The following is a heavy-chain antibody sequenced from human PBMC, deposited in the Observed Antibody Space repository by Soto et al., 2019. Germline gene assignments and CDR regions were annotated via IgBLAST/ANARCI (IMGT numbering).Heavy chain of an antibody. D-gene: IGHD6-13*01. CDR1: GCTFSSYG. CDR3: AKDRRWIAAAGTGTHYYGMDV. Sequence: GGSLRLSCAASGCTFSSYGMRWVRQAPGKGLEWVAVISYDGSNKYYADSVKGRFTISRDNSKNTLYLQMNSLRAEDTAVYYCAKDRRWIAAAGTGTHYYGMDVWGQGTTVTVSS. V-gene: IGHV3-30*18. CDR2: ISYDGSNK. J-gene: IGHJ6*02.